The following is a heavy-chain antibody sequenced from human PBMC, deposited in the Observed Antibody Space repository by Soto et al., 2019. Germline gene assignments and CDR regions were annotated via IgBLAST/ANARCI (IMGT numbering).Heavy chain of an antibody. CDR2: IGGSGGSI. CDR3: ARDLAWAFDS. CDR1: GFTFSTFR. D-gene: IGHD1-26*01. V-gene: IGHV3-48*02. J-gene: IGHJ4*02. Sequence: GGSLRLSCAASGFTFSTFRMNLVRQARGKGLEWLSYIGGSGGSISYADSVKGRFTISRDNGKNTLYLQMSSLRDEDTAVYYCARDLAWAFDSWGQGALVTVSS.